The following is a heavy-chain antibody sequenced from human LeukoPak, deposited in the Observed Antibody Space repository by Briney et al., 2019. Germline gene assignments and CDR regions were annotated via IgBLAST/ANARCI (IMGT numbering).Heavy chain of an antibody. CDR2: IYYSGST. D-gene: IGHD4-17*01. Sequence: PSETLSLTCTVSGGSISSSSYYWGWIRQPPGKGLEWIGSIYYSGSTYYNPSLKSRVTISVDTSKNQFSLKLSSVTAADTAVYYCAREGYGRSTGGWFDPWGQGTLVTVSS. CDR1: GGSISSSSYY. CDR3: AREGYGRSTGGWFDP. V-gene: IGHV4-39*07. J-gene: IGHJ5*02.